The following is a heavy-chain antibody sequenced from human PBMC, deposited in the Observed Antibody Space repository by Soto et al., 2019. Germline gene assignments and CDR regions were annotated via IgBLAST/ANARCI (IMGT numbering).Heavy chain of an antibody. V-gene: IGHV3-74*03. CDR1: GFTFTDYW. Sequence: PVGSLRLSCAASGFTFTDYWIHWVRQSPGKGLVWVAHIHSDGATTTYADSVKGRFTISRDNARNTVSLQMNGLRVEDTAVYYCARGGIGSFDYWGQGALVTVSS. CDR2: IHSDGATT. J-gene: IGHJ4*02. D-gene: IGHD3-16*01. CDR3: ARGGIGSFDY.